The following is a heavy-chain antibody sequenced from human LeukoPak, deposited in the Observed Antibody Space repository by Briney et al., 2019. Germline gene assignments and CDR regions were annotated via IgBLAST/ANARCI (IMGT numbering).Heavy chain of an antibody. V-gene: IGHV1-18*01. Sequence: GASVKVSCKASGYTFTSYGISWVRQAPGQGLEWMGWISAYNGNTNYAQKFQGRVTMTTDTSTSTAYMELRSLRSDDTAVYYCASSLFSSGRPPSFDYWGQGTLVTVSS. J-gene: IGHJ4*02. CDR1: GYTFTSYG. D-gene: IGHD6-19*01. CDR3: ASSLFSSGRPPSFDY. CDR2: ISAYNGNT.